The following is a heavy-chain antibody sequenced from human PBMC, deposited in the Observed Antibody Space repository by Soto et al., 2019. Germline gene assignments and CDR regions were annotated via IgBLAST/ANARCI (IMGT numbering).Heavy chain of an antibody. Sequence: SETLSLTCTVSGGSISSSSYYWGWIRQPPGKGLEWIGSIYYSGSTYYNPSLKSRVTISVDTSKNQFSLKLSSVTAADTAVYYCARHIGITMVRGVLDAFDIWGQGTMVTVSS. V-gene: IGHV4-39*01. CDR2: IYYSGST. CDR1: GGSISSSSYY. J-gene: IGHJ3*02. CDR3: ARHIGITMVRGVLDAFDI. D-gene: IGHD3-10*01.